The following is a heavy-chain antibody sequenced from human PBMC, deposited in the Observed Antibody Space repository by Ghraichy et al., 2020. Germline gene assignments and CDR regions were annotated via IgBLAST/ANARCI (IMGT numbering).Heavy chain of an antibody. CDR1: GFTFSSYW. CDR3: ARRRGPWYGDYYYGMDV. J-gene: IGHJ6*04. CDR2: INSDGSST. D-gene: IGHD4-17*01. Sequence: LSLTCAASGFTFSSYWMHWVRQAPGKGLVWVSRINSDGSSTSYADSVKGRFTISRDNAKNTLYLQMNSLRAEDTAVYYCARRRGPWYGDYYYGMDVWGKGTTVPVSS. V-gene: IGHV3-74*01.